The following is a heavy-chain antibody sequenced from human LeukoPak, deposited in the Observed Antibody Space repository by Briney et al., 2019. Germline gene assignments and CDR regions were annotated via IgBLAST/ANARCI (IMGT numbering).Heavy chain of an antibody. J-gene: IGHJ6*02. CDR2: MGGSGGST. CDR1: GFTFSSYW. Sequence: GGSLRLSCAASGFTFSSYWMHWIRQGPGKGLVWVSAMGGSGGSTYYADSVKGRFTISRDNSKNTLYLQMNSLRAEDTAVYYCATGYSSSWYSYYYYYGMDVWGQGTTVTVSS. V-gene: IGHV3-23*01. D-gene: IGHD6-13*01. CDR3: ATGYSSSWYSYYYYYGMDV.